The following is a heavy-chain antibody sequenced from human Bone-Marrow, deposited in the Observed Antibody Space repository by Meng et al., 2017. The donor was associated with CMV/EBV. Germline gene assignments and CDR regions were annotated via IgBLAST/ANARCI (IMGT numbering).Heavy chain of an antibody. CDR1: GFTFDDYG. V-gene: IGHV3-53*01. CDR2: IYSGGST. CDR3: ARAQDIVVVPAAIRD. J-gene: IGHJ4*01. D-gene: IGHD2-2*02. Sequence: GESLKISCSASGFTFDDYGMSWVRQAPGKGLEWVSVIYSGGSTYYADSVKGRFTISRDNSKNTLYLQMNSLRAEDKAMYYCARAQDIVVVPAAIRDWGQGTLVTFSS.